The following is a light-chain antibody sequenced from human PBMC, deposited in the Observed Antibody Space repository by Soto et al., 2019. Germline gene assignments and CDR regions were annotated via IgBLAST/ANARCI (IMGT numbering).Light chain of an antibody. CDR3: QSYDTGLSGPVV. Sequence: QSVLTQPASLSGALGPESIISCTGGGSKIRSGFYVHWYQQLPGTAPKLLIYGNTNRPSGVPDRFSGSKSGTSASLVITGLQAEVEADYYCQSYDTGLSGPVVFGGGTKLTVL. V-gene: IGLV1-40*01. J-gene: IGLJ2*01. CDR1: GSKIRSGFY. CDR2: GNT.